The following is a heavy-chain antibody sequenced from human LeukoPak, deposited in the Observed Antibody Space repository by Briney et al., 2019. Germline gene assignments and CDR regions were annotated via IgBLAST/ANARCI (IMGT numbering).Heavy chain of an antibody. J-gene: IGHJ4*02. V-gene: IGHV4-39*01. D-gene: IGHD5-18*01. CDR2: IYYSGST. CDR1: GGSISSSSYY. Sequence: SETLSLTCTVSGGSISSSSYYWGWIRQPPGKGLEWIGSIYYSGSTYYNPSLKSRVTISVDTSKNQFSLKLSSVTAADTAVYYCARPNDSYGYYFDYWGQGTLVTVSS. CDR3: ARPNDSYGYYFDY.